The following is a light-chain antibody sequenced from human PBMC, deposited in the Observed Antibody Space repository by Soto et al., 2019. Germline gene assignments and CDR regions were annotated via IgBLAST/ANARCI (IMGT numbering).Light chain of an antibody. CDR3: QQYGSSPQT. J-gene: IGKJ1*01. Sequence: EIVLTQSPGTLSLSPGERATLSCRASQSVSSSYLAWYQQKPGQAPRLLIYGASSRATGIPDRFSGSGSGTDFTLTISTLEPEDFAVYYCQQYGSSPQTFGQGTNVDIK. CDR1: QSVSSSY. CDR2: GAS. V-gene: IGKV3-20*01.